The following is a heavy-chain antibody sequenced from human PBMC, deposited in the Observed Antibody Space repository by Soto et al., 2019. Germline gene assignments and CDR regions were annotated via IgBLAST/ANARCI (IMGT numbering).Heavy chain of an antibody. J-gene: IGHJ4*02. V-gene: IGHV4-59*01. CDR3: ARIRGLGEVPPYFDY. D-gene: IGHD3-16*01. CDR2: ISYSGNT. Sequence: SETLSLTCTVSRGSISSYYWSWIRQPPGKGLEWIGYISYSGNTNYNASLKSRVTISVDTSTNQFSLRVTSVTAADTAVYYCARIRGLGEVPPYFDYWGQGSPVIGSS. CDR1: RGSISSYY.